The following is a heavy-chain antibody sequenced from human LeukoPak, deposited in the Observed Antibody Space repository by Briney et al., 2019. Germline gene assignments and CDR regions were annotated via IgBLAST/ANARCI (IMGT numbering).Heavy chain of an antibody. CDR1: GFTFSSYA. CDR2: ISSSSSYI. D-gene: IGHD3-3*01. Sequence: GGSLRLSCAASGFTFSSYAMSWVRQAPGKGLEWVSSISSSSSYIYYADSVKGRFTISRDNAKNSLYLQMNSLRAEDTAVYYCARDAYYDFWSGYSNGGLFDYWGQGTLVTVSS. J-gene: IGHJ4*02. CDR3: ARDAYYDFWSGYSNGGLFDY. V-gene: IGHV3-21*01.